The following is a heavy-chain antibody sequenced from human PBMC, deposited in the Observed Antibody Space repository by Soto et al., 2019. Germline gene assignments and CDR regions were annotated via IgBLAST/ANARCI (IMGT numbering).Heavy chain of an antibody. V-gene: IGHV3-30*03. CDR3: ARYSGWYSYNWFDP. J-gene: IGHJ5*02. CDR1: GFTFSSYG. Sequence: GGSLRLSCAASGFTFSSYGMHWVRQAPGKGLEWVAVISYDGSNKYYADSVKGRFTISRDNSKNTLYLQMNSLRAEDTAMYYCARYSGWYSYNWFDPWGQGTLVTVSS. CDR2: ISYDGSNK. D-gene: IGHD6-19*01.